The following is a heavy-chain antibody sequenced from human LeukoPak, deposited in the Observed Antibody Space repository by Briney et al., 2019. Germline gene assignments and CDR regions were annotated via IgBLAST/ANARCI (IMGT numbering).Heavy chain of an antibody. J-gene: IGHJ4*02. V-gene: IGHV3-20*04. CDR2: ITWNGGST. CDR3: ARDVYYYGSGRYWEYFDY. D-gene: IGHD3-10*01. CDR1: GFTFDDYG. Sequence: GVSLRLSCAASGFTFDDYGMSWVRQAPGKGLEWGSGITWNGGSTGYAESVKGRFTISRDNAKNSLYLQMNSVRAEDTALYYCARDVYYYGSGRYWEYFDYWGQGTLVTVSS.